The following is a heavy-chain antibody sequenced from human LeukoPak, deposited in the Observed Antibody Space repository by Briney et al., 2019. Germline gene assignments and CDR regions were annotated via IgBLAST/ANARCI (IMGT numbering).Heavy chain of an antibody. D-gene: IGHD6-19*01. CDR1: GFTFGDYA. CDR2: IRSKAYGGTT. J-gene: IGHJ3*02. CDR3: TRDASIAVAGTGLVLNDAFDI. Sequence: GGSLRLSCTASGFTFGDYAMSWFRQAPGKGLEWVGFIRSKAYGGTTEYAASVKGRFTISRDDSKSIAYLQMNSLKTEDTAVYYCTRDASIAVAGTGLVLNDAFDIWGQGTMVTVSS. V-gene: IGHV3-49*03.